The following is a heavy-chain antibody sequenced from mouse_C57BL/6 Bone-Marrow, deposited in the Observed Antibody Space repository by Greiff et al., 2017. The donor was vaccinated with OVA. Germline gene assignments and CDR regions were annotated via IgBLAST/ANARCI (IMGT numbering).Heavy chain of an antibody. CDR3: ASRRHYYAMDY. Sequence: VQLQQSGPELVKPGDSVKISCKASGYSFTGYFMNWVMQSHGKSLEWIGRINPYNGDTFYNQKFKGKATLTVDKSSSTAHMELRSLTSEDSAVYYCASRRHYYAMDYWGQGTSVTVSS. V-gene: IGHV1-20*01. CDR1: GYSFTGYF. CDR2: INPYNGDT. J-gene: IGHJ4*01.